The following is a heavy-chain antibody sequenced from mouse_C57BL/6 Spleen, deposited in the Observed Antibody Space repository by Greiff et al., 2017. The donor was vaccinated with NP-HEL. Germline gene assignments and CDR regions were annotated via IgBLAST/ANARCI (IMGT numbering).Heavy chain of an antibody. J-gene: IGHJ2*01. V-gene: IGHV5-4*01. Sequence: DVKLVESGGGLVKPGGSLKLSCAASGFTFSSYAMSWVRQTPEKRLEWVATISDGGSYTYYPDNVKGRFTISRDNAKNNLYLQMSHLKSEDTAMYYCARDANWDKVGFDYWGQGTTLTVSS. D-gene: IGHD4-1*02. CDR2: ISDGGSYT. CDR3: ARDANWDKVGFDY. CDR1: GFTFSSYA.